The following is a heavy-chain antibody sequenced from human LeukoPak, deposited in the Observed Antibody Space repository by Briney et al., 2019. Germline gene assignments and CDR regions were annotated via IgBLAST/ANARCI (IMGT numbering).Heavy chain of an antibody. CDR2: IYYSGST. CDR1: GGSISSYY. D-gene: IGHD6-19*01. CDR3: ARGLGSGWSRAEYFQH. V-gene: IGHV4-59*12. J-gene: IGHJ1*01. Sequence: SETLSLTCTVSGGSISSYYWSWIRQPPGKGLEWIGYIYYSGSTNYNPSLKSRVTISVDTSKNQFSLKLSSVTAADTAVYYCARGLGSGWSRAEYFQHWGQGTLVTVSS.